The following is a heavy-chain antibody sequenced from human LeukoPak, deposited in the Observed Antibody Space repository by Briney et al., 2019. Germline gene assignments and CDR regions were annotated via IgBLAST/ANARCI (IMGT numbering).Heavy chain of an antibody. CDR2: INPNSGGT. CDR3: ATKPALEWLQNDDY. Sequence: GASVKVSCKASGYTLTGYYMHWVRQAPGQGLEWMGWINPNSGGTNYAQKFQGRVTMTRNTSISTAYMELSSLRSEDTAVYYCATKPALEWLQNDDYWGQGTLVTVSS. CDR1: GYTLTGYY. J-gene: IGHJ4*02. D-gene: IGHD3-3*01. V-gene: IGHV1-2*02.